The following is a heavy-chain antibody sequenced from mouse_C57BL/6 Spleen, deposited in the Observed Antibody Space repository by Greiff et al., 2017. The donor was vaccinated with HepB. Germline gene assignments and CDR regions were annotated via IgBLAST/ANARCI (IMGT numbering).Heavy chain of an antibody. V-gene: IGHV5-16*01. Sequence: DVKLVESEGGLVQPGSSMKLSCTASGFTFSDYYMAWVRQVPEKGLEWVANINYDGSRTYYLDSLKSRFIISRDNAKNILYLQISSLKSEDTDTYYCARENYGSRTVFAYWGQGTLVTVSA. CDR3: ARENYGSRTVFAY. J-gene: IGHJ3*01. CDR2: INYDGSRT. CDR1: GFTFSDYY. D-gene: IGHD1-1*01.